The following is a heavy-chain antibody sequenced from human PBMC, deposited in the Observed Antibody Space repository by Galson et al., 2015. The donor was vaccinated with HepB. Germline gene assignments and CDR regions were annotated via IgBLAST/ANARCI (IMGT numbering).Heavy chain of an antibody. J-gene: IGHJ6*03. CDR3: ASHPAYCTSTNCYNFYYYMDV. CDR2: IIPIFGTS. Sequence: SVKVSCKASGGTFSSYAFSWVRQAPGQGPEWMGGIIPIFGTSNFAQKFQGRVTIIADESTSTAYMGLSSLRSEDTAIYYCASHPAYCTSTNCYNFYYYMDVWGKGTTVTVSS. CDR1: GGTFSSYA. D-gene: IGHD2-2*02. V-gene: IGHV1-69*13.